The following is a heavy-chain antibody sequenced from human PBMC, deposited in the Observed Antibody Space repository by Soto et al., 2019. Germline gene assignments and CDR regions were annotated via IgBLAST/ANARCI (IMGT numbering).Heavy chain of an antibody. CDR1: GGSISSSNW. D-gene: IGHD6-19*01. V-gene: IGHV4-4*02. CDR2: IYHSGST. CDR3: ARVQWLPDYYYYGMDV. Sequence: QVQLQESGPGLVKSSGTLSLTCAVSGGSISSSNWWSWVRQPPGKGREWIGEIYHSGSTNYNPSLKSRVTISVDKSKNQFSLKLSSVTAADTAVYYCARVQWLPDYYYYGMDVWGQGTTVTVSS. J-gene: IGHJ6*02.